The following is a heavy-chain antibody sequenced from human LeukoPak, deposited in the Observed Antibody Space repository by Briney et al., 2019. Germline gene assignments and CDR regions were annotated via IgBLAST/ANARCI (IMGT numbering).Heavy chain of an antibody. J-gene: IGHJ4*02. V-gene: IGHV4-39*07. CDR3: ARDITYYYDSSGYFGPYY. CDR2: IYYSWST. D-gene: IGHD3-22*01. Sequence: SETLSLTCTVSGGSISSSSYYWDWIRQPPGKGLEWIGTIYYSWSTYYNPSLKSRVTISLDTSKNQFSLKVSSVTAADTAVYYCARDITYYYDSSGYFGPYYWGQGTLVTVSS. CDR1: GGSISSSSYY.